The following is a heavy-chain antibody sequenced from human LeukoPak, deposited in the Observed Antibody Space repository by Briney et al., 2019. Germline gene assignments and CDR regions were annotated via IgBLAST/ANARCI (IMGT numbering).Heavy chain of an antibody. CDR3: ATLGGSIDY. V-gene: IGHV4-59*08. CDR2: MFSSGSA. D-gene: IGHD3-16*01. Sequence: PSETLCLTCSVSGVVITSFYWSWIRQSPGKGLECIGSMFSSGSANYNPSLKSRVTMSFDSAQSLFSLRLASVTAADTAIYYCATLGGSIDYWGQGTLVAVSS. J-gene: IGHJ4*02. CDR1: GVVITSFY.